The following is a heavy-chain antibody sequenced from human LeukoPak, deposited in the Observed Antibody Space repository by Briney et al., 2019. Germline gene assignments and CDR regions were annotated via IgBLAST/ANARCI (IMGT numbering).Heavy chain of an antibody. CDR2: IRYDGSNK. CDR3: AKDRDTMVRGASDY. D-gene: IGHD3-10*01. CDR1: GFTFSSYG. Sequence: SGGSLRLSCAASGFTFSSYGMHWVRQAPGKGLEWVAFIRYDGSNKYYADSVKGRFTISRDNSKNTLYLQMNSLRAEDTAVYYCAKDRDTMVRGASDYWGQGTLVTVSS. V-gene: IGHV3-30*02. J-gene: IGHJ4*02.